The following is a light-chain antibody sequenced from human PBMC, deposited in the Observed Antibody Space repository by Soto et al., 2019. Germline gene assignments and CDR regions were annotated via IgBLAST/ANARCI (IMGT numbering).Light chain of an antibody. J-gene: IGLJ3*02. V-gene: IGLV1-40*01. CDR2: GNS. CDR3: QSYDSSLSGWV. Sequence: QPVLTQPPSVSGAPGQRVTISCTGSSSNIGAGYDVHWYQKLPGTAPKLLIYGNSNRPSGVPDRFSGSKSGTSDSLAITGLQAEDEADYYCQSYDSSLSGWVFGGGTKLTVL. CDR1: SSNIGAGYD.